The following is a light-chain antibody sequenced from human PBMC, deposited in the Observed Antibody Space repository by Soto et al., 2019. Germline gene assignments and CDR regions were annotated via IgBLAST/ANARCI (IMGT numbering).Light chain of an antibody. CDR2: GAS. CDR1: QSVSSSY. J-gene: IGKJ4*01. CDR3: QQYGSSALT. V-gene: IGKV3-20*01. Sequence: EIVLTQSPCTLSFSPGERSSLSCRASQSVSSSYLAWYQQKPGQAPRLLIYGASSRATGIPDRFSGSGSGTDFTLTISRLEPEDFAVYYCQQYGSSALTFGGGTKVDIK.